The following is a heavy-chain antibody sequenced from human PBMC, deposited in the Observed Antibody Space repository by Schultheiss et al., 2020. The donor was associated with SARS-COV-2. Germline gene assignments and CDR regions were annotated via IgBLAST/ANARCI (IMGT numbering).Heavy chain of an antibody. CDR2: VSTNGGTT. D-gene: IGHD2-21*02. CDR1: GFTISNYA. Sequence: GGSLRLSCTASGFTISNYAMSWVRQAPGKGLEWVSSVSTNGGTTYYPSSVKGRFTISRDNSQNTVYLQMNNLRAEDTAVYYCAKLVDAAHCGGDCYSANPGFDCWGQGTLVTVSS. CDR3: AKLVDAAHCGGDCYSANPGFDC. J-gene: IGHJ4*02. V-gene: IGHV3-23*01.